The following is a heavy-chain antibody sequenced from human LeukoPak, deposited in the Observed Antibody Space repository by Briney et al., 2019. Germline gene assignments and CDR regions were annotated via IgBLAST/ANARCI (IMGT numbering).Heavy chain of an antibody. CDR1: GFTFGAYF. V-gene: IGHV3-64D*06. J-gene: IGHJ4*02. Sequence: GGSLRLSCSASGFTFGAYFMHWVRQAPGKGLQYVSSISSNEYETYYPDSVKGRFTISRDNSKNTLFLQMNNLRPEDTAVYYCVKDLNGTWSFDYWGQGTLVTVSS. D-gene: IGHD2-8*01. CDR2: ISSNEYET. CDR3: VKDLNGTWSFDY.